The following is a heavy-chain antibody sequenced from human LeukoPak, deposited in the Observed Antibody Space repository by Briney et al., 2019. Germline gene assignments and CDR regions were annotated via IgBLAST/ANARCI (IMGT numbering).Heavy chain of an antibody. CDR2: IYYSGST. V-gene: IGHV4-39*07. J-gene: IGHJ6*02. CDR1: GGSISSSSYY. D-gene: IGHD3-10*01. CDR3: ARDSMGMVRGLGITYYYGMDV. Sequence: SETLSLTCTVSGGSISSSSYYWGWIRQPPGKGLEWIGSIYYSGSTYYNPSLKSRVTISVDTSKNQFSLKLSSVTAADTAVYYCARDSMGMVRGLGITYYYGMDVWGQGTTVTVSS.